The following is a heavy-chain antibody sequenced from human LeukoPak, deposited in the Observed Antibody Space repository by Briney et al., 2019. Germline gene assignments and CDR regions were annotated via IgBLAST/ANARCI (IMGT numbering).Heavy chain of an antibody. CDR1: GGSISSGGYS. CDR2: IYHSRST. J-gene: IGHJ1*01. CDR3: ARGPVTHRAEYFQH. D-gene: IGHD4-17*01. V-gene: IGHV4-30-2*01. Sequence: SQTLSLTCAVSGGSISSGGYSWSWIRQPPGKGLEWIGYIYHSRSTYYNPSLKSRVTISVDRSKNQFSLKLSSVTAADTAVYYCARGPVTHRAEYFQHWGQGTLVTVSS.